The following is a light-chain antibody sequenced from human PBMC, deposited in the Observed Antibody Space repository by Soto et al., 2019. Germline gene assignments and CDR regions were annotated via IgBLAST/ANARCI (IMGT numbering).Light chain of an antibody. V-gene: IGKV1-39*01. Sequence: DIQMTQSPSSLSASVGDRVTITCRASQSVSSYLNWYQQKPGKAPRLLIYAASSLQSGVPARFSGSGSGTEFTLTISSLQSEDFAVYYCQQYNNWPPTFGPGTKVDIK. J-gene: IGKJ3*01. CDR1: QSVSSY. CDR2: AAS. CDR3: QQYNNWPPT.